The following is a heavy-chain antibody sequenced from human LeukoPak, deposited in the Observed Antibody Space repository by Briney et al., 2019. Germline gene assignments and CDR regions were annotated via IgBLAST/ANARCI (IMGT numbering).Heavy chain of an antibody. J-gene: IGHJ4*02. CDR3: ARGEKGASSLGY. Sequence: ASVKVSCKASGYTFTSYGINWVRQATGQGLEWMGWMNPNSGNTGYAQKFQGRVTMTRNTSISTAYMELSSLRSEDTAVYYCARGEKGASSLGYWGQGTLVTVSS. D-gene: IGHD1-26*01. CDR2: MNPNSGNT. CDR1: GYTFTSYG. V-gene: IGHV1-8*02.